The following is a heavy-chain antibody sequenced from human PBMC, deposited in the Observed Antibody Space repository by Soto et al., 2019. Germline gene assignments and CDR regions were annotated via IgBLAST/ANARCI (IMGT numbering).Heavy chain of an antibody. CDR2: IYYSGST. CDR1: GGSISSGGYY. V-gene: IGHV4-31*03. Sequence: TLSLTCTVSGGSISSGGYYWSWIRQHPGKGLEWIGYIYYSGSTYYNPSLKSRVTISVDTSKNQFSLKLSSVTAADTAVYYCARGLHYYDSSGDKGGDYWGQGTLVTVSS. CDR3: ARGLHYYDSSGDKGGDY. J-gene: IGHJ4*02. D-gene: IGHD3-22*01.